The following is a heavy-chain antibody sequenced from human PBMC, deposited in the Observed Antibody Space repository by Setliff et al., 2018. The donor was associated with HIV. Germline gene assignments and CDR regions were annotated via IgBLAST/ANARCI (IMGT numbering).Heavy chain of an antibody. CDR1: GGSINNYY. J-gene: IGHJ4*02. V-gene: IGHV4-4*09. D-gene: IGHD5-12*01. CDR2: VYTSGST. CDR3: AKDPRAAVATICDY. Sequence: PSETLSLTCTVSGGSINNYYWSWIRQPPGKGLEWIGYVYTSGSTNYNPSLKSRVTISVDTSKNTLYLQMNSLRAEDTAVYYCAKDPRAAVATICDYWGRGTLVTVSS.